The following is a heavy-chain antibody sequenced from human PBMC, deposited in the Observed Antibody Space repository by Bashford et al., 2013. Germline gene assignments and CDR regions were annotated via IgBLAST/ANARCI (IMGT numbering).Heavy chain of an antibody. Sequence: SETLSLTCTVSGGSISSGDYYWSWIRQYPGKGLEWIGYMYYSGSTFYNPSLKNRVSISGDASKNQFSLKLSSVTAADTAVYYCARDFTALKAFDIWGQGTMVTVSS. CDR1: GGSISSGDYY. V-gene: IGHV4-31*03. CDR2: MYYSGST. D-gene: IGHD2-21*02. CDR3: ARDFTALKAFDI. J-gene: IGHJ3*02.